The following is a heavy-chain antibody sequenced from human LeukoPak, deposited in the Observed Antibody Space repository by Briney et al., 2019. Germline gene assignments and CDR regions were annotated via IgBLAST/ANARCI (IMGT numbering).Heavy chain of an antibody. J-gene: IGHJ6*03. V-gene: IGHV3-7*01. Sequence: GGSLRLSCAASGFTFSSYWMSWVRQAPGKGLEWVANIKQDGSEKYYADSVKGRFTISRDNAKNSLYLQMNSLRAEDTAVYYCARIQYSSSWYGNYYYYYMDVWGKGTTVTVSS. D-gene: IGHD6-13*01. CDR3: ARIQYSSSWYGNYYYYYMDV. CDR2: IKQDGSEK. CDR1: GFTFSSYW.